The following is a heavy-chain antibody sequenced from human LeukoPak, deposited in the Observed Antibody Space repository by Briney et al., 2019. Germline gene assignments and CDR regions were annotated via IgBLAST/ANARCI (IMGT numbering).Heavy chain of an antibody. D-gene: IGHD5-12*01. V-gene: IGHV1-24*01. CDR1: GYTLTELS. CDR2: FDPEDGET. Sequence: PEASAKVSCKVSGYTLTELSMHWVRQAPGKGLEWMGGFDPEDGETIYAQKFQGRVTMTEDTSTDTAYMELSSLRSEDTAVYYCATISEVATPPYYYYYGMDVWGQGTTVTVSS. J-gene: IGHJ6*02. CDR3: ATISEVATPPYYYYYGMDV.